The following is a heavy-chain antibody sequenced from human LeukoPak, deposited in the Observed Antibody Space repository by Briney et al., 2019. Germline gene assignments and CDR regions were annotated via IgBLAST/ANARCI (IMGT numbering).Heavy chain of an antibody. Sequence: GGSLRLSCAASGFTFSDYAMTWIRQAPGKGLEWVSGISSSGRGTYYADSVKGRFTISRDNSKNTLYLQMNSLRAEDTAVYYCAKVPNSLETGGLRHFDYWGQGTLVTVSS. D-gene: IGHD2/OR15-2a*01. CDR2: ISSSGRGT. CDR1: GFTFSDYA. V-gene: IGHV3-23*01. CDR3: AKVPNSLETGGLRHFDY. J-gene: IGHJ4*02.